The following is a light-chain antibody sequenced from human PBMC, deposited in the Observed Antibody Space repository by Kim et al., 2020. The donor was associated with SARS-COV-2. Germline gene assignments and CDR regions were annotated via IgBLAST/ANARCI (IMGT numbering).Light chain of an antibody. V-gene: IGKV3-15*01. Sequence: AAAAGERATLSWRASQSVSSIVAWYQQKPGQAPRLLMFGTSTRATGIPARFSGSESGTEFTLSISSLHSEDFAVYYCLQYNNWWTFGQGTKVDIK. J-gene: IGKJ1*01. CDR3: LQYNNWWT. CDR2: GTS. CDR1: QSVSSI.